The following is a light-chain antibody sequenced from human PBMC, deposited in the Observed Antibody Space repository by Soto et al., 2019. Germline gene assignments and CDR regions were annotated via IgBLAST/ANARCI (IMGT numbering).Light chain of an antibody. J-gene: IGLJ3*02. CDR3: CSYAGSSTWV. CDR1: NSDVGSYHL. V-gene: IGLV2-23*01. CDR2: EGS. Sequence: QSALTQPASVSGSPGQSITISCTGTNSDVGSYHLVSWYQQHPGKAPKLLIYEGSKRPSGVSNRFSGSKSGNTASLTISGLQAEDEADYYCCSYAGSSTWVFGGGTKLTVL.